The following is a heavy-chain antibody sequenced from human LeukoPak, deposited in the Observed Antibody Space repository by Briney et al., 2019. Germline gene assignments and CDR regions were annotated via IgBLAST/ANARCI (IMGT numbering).Heavy chain of an antibody. D-gene: IGHD6-13*01. Sequence: SETLSLTCTVSGGSISSSSYNWGWIRQAPGKGLEWIGSIDNSGSTYYNPSLKSRVTISVDTSKDQLSLKVNSVTAADTAVYYCARPPGIAAAWFDPWGQGILVTVSS. CDR3: ARPPGIAAAWFDP. CDR2: IDNSGST. V-gene: IGHV4-39*01. J-gene: IGHJ5*02. CDR1: GGSISSSSYN.